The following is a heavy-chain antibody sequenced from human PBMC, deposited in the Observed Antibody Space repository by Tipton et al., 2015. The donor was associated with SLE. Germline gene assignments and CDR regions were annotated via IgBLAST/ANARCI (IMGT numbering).Heavy chain of an antibody. CDR2: IYYSGST. CDR3: ARGNSGSCDY. J-gene: IGHJ4*02. Sequence: TLSLTCTVSGGSVSSGSYYWSWIRQPPGKGLEWIGYIYYSGSTNYNPSLKSRVTISVDTSKNQFSLKLSSVTAADTAVYYCARGNSGSCDYWGQGTLVSVSS. CDR1: GGSVSSGSYY. V-gene: IGHV4-61*01. D-gene: IGHD1-26*01.